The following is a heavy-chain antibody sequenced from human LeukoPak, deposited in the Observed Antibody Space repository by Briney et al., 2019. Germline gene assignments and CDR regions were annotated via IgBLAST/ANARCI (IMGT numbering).Heavy chain of an antibody. D-gene: IGHD5-24*01. J-gene: IGHJ4*02. CDR2: IYYSGST. CDR1: GGSISSNSYY. V-gene: IGHV4-39*07. CDR3: ARYRGTYGYYFDY. Sequence: SETLSLTCTVSGGSISSNSYYWGWIRQPPGKGLEWIGSIYYSGSTYYNPSLKSRVTISVDTSKNQFSLKLNSVTAADTAVYYCARYRGTYGYYFDYWGQGKLVIVSS.